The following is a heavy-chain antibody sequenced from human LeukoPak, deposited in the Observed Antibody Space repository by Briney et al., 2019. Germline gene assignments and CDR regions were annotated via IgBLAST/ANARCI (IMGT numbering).Heavy chain of an antibody. D-gene: IGHD2-2*01. CDR1: GYTFTGYY. Sequence: GASVKVSCKASGYTFTGYYMHWVRQAPGQGLEWMGWINPNSGGTNYAQKFQGWVTMTRDTSISTAYMELSRLRSDDTAVYYCARGPISDAGAFDIWGQGTMVTVSS. CDR2: INPNSGGT. V-gene: IGHV1-2*04. CDR3: ARGPISDAGAFDI. J-gene: IGHJ3*02.